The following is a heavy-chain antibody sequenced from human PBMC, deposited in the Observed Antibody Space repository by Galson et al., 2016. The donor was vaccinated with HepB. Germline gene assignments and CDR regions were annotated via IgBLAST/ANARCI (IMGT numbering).Heavy chain of an antibody. Sequence: SLRLSCAASGFTFSRYGMPWVRRAPGKRLQCVAVISYDGSDKQYAASVKGRFTVSRDNSKSTLFLQMNSLRLEDTAVYYCAKLDCGRDCPRDDWGQGTLVTVSS. CDR1: GFTFSRYG. J-gene: IGHJ4*02. D-gene: IGHD2-21*02. V-gene: IGHV3-30*19. CDR3: AKLDCGRDCPRDD. CDR2: ISYDGSDK.